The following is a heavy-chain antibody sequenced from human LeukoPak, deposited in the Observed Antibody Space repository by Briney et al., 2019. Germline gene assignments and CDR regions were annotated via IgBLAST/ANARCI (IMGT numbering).Heavy chain of an antibody. Sequence: GGSLRLSCAASGFTFSSYAMSWVRQAPGKGLEWVSSISSTGRGTYYADSVKGRFTISRDSSKNTLSLQMNSLRAEDTAIYYCAKRDSSDWYSRDYWGQGTLVTVSS. J-gene: IGHJ4*02. CDR2: ISSTGRGT. CDR3: AKRDSSDWYSRDY. CDR1: GFTFSSYA. V-gene: IGHV3-23*01. D-gene: IGHD6-19*01.